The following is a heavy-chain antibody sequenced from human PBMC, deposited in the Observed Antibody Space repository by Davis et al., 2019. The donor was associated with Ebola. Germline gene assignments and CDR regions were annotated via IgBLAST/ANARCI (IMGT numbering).Heavy chain of an antibody. D-gene: IGHD3-10*01. J-gene: IGHJ4*02. CDR3: VGGEHGEF. CDR1: GLTFSGYG. CDR2: IWYDGSKQ. V-gene: IGHV3-33*01. Sequence: GESLKISCAASGLTFSGYGMHWVRQAPGKGPEWVAIIWYDGSKQYYRDSVRGRFIISRDNSKNMLYLQMNSLRVEDTAIYYCVGGEHGEFWDQGTLVSVSS.